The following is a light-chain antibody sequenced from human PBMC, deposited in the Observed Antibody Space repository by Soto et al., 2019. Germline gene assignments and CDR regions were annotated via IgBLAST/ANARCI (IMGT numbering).Light chain of an antibody. CDR2: DAS. CDR3: KQRSNWPPT. CDR1: QSVSSY. Sequence: EIVLTQSPATLSLSPGERATLSCRASQSVSSYLAWYQQKPGQAPRLLIYDASNRATGIPARFSGSGSGTELNLTISSLEPEDFAVYYCKQRSNWPPTFGQGTRLEIK. V-gene: IGKV3-11*01. J-gene: IGKJ5*01.